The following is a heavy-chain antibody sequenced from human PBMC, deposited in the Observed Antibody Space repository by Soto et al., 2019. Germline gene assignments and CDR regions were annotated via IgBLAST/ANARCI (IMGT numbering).Heavy chain of an antibody. J-gene: IGHJ6*02. D-gene: IGHD2-15*01. V-gene: IGHV3-23*01. CDR3: AKDQYYCSGGSCYHYYYGMDV. CDR2: ISGSGGST. Sequence: GGSLRLSCAASGFTFSSYAMSWARQAPGKGLEWVSAISGSGGSTYYADSVKGRFTISRDNSKNTLYLQMNSLRAEDTAVYYCAKDQYYCSGGSCYHYYYGMDVWGQGTTVTVSS. CDR1: GFTFSSYA.